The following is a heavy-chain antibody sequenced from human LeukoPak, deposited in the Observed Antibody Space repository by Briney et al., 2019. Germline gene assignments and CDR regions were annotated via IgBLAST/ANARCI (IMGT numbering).Heavy chain of an antibody. J-gene: IGHJ5*02. CDR2: INHSGST. Sequence: SETLSLTCAVYGGSFSGYYWSWIRQPPGKGLEWIGEINHSGSTNYNPSLKSRVTISVDTSKNQFSLKLSSVTAADTAVYYCARDPVGATGPWGQGTLVIVSS. CDR1: GGSFSGYY. V-gene: IGHV4-34*01. CDR3: ARDPVGATGP. D-gene: IGHD1-26*01.